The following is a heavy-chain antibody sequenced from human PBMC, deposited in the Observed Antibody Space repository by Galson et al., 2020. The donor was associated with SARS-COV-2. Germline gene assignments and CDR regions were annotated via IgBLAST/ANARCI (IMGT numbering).Heavy chain of an antibody. CDR1: GFTFDDYA. J-gene: IGHJ3*02. D-gene: IGHD7-27*01. Sequence: GGSLRLSCAASGFTFDDYAMHWVRQAPGKGLEWVSGISWNSGSIGYADSVKGRFTISRDNAKNSLYLQMNSLRAEDTALYYCAKLPTGDDAFDIWGQGTMVTVSS. CDR3: AKLPTGDDAFDI. V-gene: IGHV3-9*01. CDR2: ISWNSGSI.